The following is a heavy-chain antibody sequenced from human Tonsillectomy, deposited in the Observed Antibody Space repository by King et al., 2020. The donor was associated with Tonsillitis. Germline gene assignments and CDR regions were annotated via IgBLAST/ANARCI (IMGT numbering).Heavy chain of an antibody. CDR2: IYYSGST. V-gene: IGHV4-59*01. Sequence: VQLQESGPGLVKPSETLSLTCTVSGGSISSYYWSWIRQPPGKGLEWIGYIYYSGSTNYNPSLKSRVTISVDTSKNQFSLKLSSVTAADTAVYYCAREGGSRSWYGDYYYYGMDVWGQGTTVTVSS. CDR3: AREGGSRSWYGDYYYYGMDV. D-gene: IGHD6-13*01. CDR1: GGSISSYY. J-gene: IGHJ6*02.